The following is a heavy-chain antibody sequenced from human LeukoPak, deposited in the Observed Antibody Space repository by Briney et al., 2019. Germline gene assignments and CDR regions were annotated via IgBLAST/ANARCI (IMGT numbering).Heavy chain of an antibody. J-gene: IGHJ3*02. D-gene: IGHD4-17*01. Sequence: PGGSLRLSCAASGFTFSNYAMSWVRHAPGKGLEWVSAITGSGGSTYYADSVKGRFTISRDNSKNTLYLQMNSLRAEDTALYYCAKDVLRGDYGEDAFDIWGQGTMVTVSS. CDR1: GFTFSNYA. CDR2: ITGSGGST. CDR3: AKDVLRGDYGEDAFDI. V-gene: IGHV3-23*01.